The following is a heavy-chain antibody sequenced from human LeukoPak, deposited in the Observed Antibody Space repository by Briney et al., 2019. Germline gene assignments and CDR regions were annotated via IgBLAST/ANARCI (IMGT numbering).Heavy chain of an antibody. D-gene: IGHD3-3*01. V-gene: IGHV1-18*01. CDR2: ISAYNGNT. J-gene: IGHJ5*02. Sequence: ASVKVSCKASGCTFTSYGISWVRQAPGQGLEWMGWISAYNGNTNYAQKLQGRVTMTTDTSTSTAYMELRSLRSDDTAVYYCARDLSELRFLEWLSHDNWFDPWGQGTLVTVSS. CDR1: GCTFTSYG. CDR3: ARDLSELRFLEWLSHDNWFDP.